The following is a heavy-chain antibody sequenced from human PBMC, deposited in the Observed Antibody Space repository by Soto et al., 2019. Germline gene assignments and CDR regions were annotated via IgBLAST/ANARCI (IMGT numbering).Heavy chain of an antibody. J-gene: IGHJ6*02. CDR1: GFTFTSSA. Sequence: VKVSCKASGFTFTSSAVQWVRQARGQRLEWIGWIAVGSGNTNYAQKFQERVTITRDMSTSTAYMELSSLRSEDTAVYYCAAEDYGDSKRKGYYYYGMDVWGQGTTVTVSS. V-gene: IGHV1-58*01. CDR3: AAEDYGDSKRKGYYYYGMDV. CDR2: IAVGSGNT. D-gene: IGHD4-17*01.